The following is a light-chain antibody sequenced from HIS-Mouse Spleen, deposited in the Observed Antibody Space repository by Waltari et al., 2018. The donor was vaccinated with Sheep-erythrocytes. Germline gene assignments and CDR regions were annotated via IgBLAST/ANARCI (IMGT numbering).Light chain of an antibody. CDR1: SSNIGSNT. V-gene: IGLV1-44*01. J-gene: IGLJ2*01. CDR2: SNK. Sequence: QSVLTQPPSASGTPGQRVTISCSGSSSNIGSNTVNWYQQLPGTAPKLLIYSNKPRPSAVPDRFSGSKSGTSASLAISGLQSEDEADYYCAAWDDSLNGVVFGGGTKLTVL. CDR3: AAWDDSLNGVV.